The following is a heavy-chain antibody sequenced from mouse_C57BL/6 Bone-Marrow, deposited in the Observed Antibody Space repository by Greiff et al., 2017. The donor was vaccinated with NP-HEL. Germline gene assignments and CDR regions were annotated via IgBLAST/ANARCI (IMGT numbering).Heavy chain of an antibody. V-gene: IGHV5-6*01. Sequence: EVMLVESGGDLVKPGGSLKLSCAASGFTFSSYGMSWVRQTPDKRLEWVATISSGGSYTYYPASVKGRFTISRDKAKNTLYLQMSSLKSEDTAMYYCARTWKDSGFAYWGQGTLVTVSA. J-gene: IGHJ3*01. CDR3: ARTWKDSGFAY. CDR2: ISSGGSYT. CDR1: GFTFSSYG.